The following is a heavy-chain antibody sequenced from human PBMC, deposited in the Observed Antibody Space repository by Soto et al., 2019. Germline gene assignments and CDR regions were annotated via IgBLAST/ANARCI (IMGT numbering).Heavy chain of an antibody. J-gene: IGHJ4*02. V-gene: IGHV3-30*18. D-gene: IGHD3-16*02. CDR2: ISYDGRNI. CDR3: TKDMDDKVWGSYRPDFDY. CDR1: GFRFSNYG. Sequence: GGSLRLSCAASGFRFSNYGMHWGRQSPGKGLEWVAVISYDGRNIYYADPVKGRFTISRDNSKNTLYLQMNSLRPEDTAFYYCTKDMDDKVWGSYRPDFDYWGQGTLVTVSS.